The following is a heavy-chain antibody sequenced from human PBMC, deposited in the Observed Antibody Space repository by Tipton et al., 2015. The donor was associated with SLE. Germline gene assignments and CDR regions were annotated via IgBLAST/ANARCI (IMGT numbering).Heavy chain of an antibody. CDR3: AREKYNFWSGYYMRLTD. CDR1: GGSISSGTYY. CDR2: IYTSGST. Sequence: TLSLTCTVSGGSISSGTYYWSWIRQPAGKGLEWIGRIYTSGSTNYNPSLKSRVTISAATSKNQFSLKLSSVTAADTALYYCAREKYNFWSGYYMRLTDWGRGTLVAVSS. J-gene: IGHJ4*02. V-gene: IGHV4-61*02. D-gene: IGHD3-3*01.